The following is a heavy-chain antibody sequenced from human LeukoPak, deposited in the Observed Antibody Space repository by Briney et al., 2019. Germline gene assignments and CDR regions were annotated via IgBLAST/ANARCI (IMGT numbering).Heavy chain of an antibody. CDR3: TTDSYYDFWSGRHHFDY. V-gene: IGHV3-15*01. J-gene: IGHJ4*02. D-gene: IGHD3-3*01. CDR2: IKSKTDGGTT. CDR1: GIVFNNAW. Sequence: PGGSLRLSCAASGIVFNNAWMSWVRQAPGKGLEWVGRIKSKTDGGTTDYAAPVKGRFTISRDDSKNTLYLQMNSLKTEDTAVYYCTTDSYYDFWSGRHHFDYWGQGTLVTVSS.